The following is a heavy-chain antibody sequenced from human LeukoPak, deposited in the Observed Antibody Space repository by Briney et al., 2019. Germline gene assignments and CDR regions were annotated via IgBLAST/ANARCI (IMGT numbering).Heavy chain of an antibody. V-gene: IGHV3-30*03. CDR2: ISYDGSNK. J-gene: IGHJ6*03. CDR3: ARERNVDTAMTYYYYYYMDV. D-gene: IGHD5-18*01. CDR1: GFTFSSYG. Sequence: GGSLRLSCAASGFTFSSYGMHWVRQAPGKGLEGVAVISYDGSNKYYADSVKGRFTISRDNAKNSLYLQMNSLRAEDTAVYYCARERNVDTAMTYYYYYYMDVWGKGTTVTVSS.